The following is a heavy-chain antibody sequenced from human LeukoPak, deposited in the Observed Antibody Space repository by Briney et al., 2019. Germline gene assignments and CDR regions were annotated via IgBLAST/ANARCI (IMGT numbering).Heavy chain of an antibody. V-gene: IGHV4-34*01. CDR2: INHSGST. CDR1: GGSSSGYY. CDR3: ARSSGRYSYYFDY. Sequence: SETLSLTCAVYGGSSSGYYWSWIRQPPGKGLEWIGEINHSGSTNYNPSLKSRVTISVDTSKNQFSLKLSSVTAADTAVYYCARSSGRYSYYFDYWGQGTLVTVSS. J-gene: IGHJ4*02. D-gene: IGHD6-19*01.